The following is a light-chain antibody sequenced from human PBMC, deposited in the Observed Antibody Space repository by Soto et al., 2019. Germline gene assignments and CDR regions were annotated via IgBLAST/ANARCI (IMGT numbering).Light chain of an antibody. CDR1: SSDVGDYNY. CDR3: SSSTSSSTLV. J-gene: IGLJ2*01. Sequence: QSSLTQPASVSGSPGQSITISCTGTSSDVGDYNYVSWYQQHPGKAPKLMIYDVSNRPSGVSNRFSGSKSGNTASLTVSGLQAEDAAYYYCSSSTSSSTLVFGGGTQLTVL. CDR2: DVS. V-gene: IGLV2-14*01.